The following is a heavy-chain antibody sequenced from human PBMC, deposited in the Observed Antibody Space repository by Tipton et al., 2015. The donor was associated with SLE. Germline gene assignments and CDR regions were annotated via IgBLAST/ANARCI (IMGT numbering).Heavy chain of an antibody. CDR3: ARDRLSSTNWYDAFDI. D-gene: IGHD2-2*01. Sequence: LSLTCAASGFTVSSNYMSWVRQAPGKGLEWVSVIYTGGSTYYADSVKGRFTISRDNSKNTLYLQMNSLRAEDTAVYYCARDRLSSTNWYDAFDIWGQGTMVTVSS. CDR1: GFTVSSNY. J-gene: IGHJ3*02. V-gene: IGHV3-66*02. CDR2: IYTGGST.